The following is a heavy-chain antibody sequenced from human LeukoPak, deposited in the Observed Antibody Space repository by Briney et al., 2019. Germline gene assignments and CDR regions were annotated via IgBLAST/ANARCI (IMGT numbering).Heavy chain of an antibody. J-gene: IGHJ3*02. CDR1: VFTFIKHW. CDR2: IREDGSEK. V-gene: IGHV3-7*04. Sequence: GGSLRLSCAASVFTFIKHWMSGVRQAPRKGLEWGSNIREDGSEKYYMDSVKGRFTISRDNAKSSLYMQMNTLRAEDTAVYFCARGVIVGATTGDDALDIWGQGTMVTVSS. CDR3: ARGVIVGATTGDDALDI. D-gene: IGHD1-26*01.